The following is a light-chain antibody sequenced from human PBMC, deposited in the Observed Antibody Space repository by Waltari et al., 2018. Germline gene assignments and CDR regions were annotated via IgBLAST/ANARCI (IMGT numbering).Light chain of an antibody. CDR2: DTS. CDR3: QQRRDWPLT. Sequence: DIVLTQSPAILSLSPGERASLSCRASQSVTNYLAWYQHKPGQAPRLRIYDTSNRATGIPARFSGSGFGTDFTLTISSLEPEDFAVYYCQQRRDWPLTFGGGTKVEIK. V-gene: IGKV3-11*01. J-gene: IGKJ4*01. CDR1: QSVTNY.